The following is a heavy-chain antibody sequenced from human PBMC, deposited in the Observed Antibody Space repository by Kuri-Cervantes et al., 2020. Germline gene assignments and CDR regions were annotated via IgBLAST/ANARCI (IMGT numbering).Heavy chain of an antibody. CDR1: GGSVSSGDHY. Sequence: SETLSLTCTVSGGSVSSGDHYWNWIRQPPGKGFEWIGYIYYSGSTNYNPSLKSRVTISVDTSKNQISLKLSSVTAADTAVYYCARDLEPYNFWSAYAGYWGQGTLVTVSS. D-gene: IGHD3-3*01. J-gene: IGHJ4*02. CDR3: ARDLEPYNFWSAYAGY. V-gene: IGHV4-61*08. CDR2: IYYSGST.